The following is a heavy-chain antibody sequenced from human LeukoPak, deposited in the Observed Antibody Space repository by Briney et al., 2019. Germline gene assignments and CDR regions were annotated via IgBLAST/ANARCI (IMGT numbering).Heavy chain of an antibody. CDR1: GFTFSSYW. D-gene: IGHD2-8*02. J-gene: IGHJ4*02. CDR2: IKTDGSYS. CDR3: AREGVPGGLN. Sequence: GGSLRLSCAASGFTFSSYWMHWVRQAPGTGLVWVARIKTDGSYSEYADSVKGRFTISRDNAKNTLSLQMNSPRAEDTAVYYCAREGVPGGLNWGQGSLVTVSS. V-gene: IGHV3-74*03.